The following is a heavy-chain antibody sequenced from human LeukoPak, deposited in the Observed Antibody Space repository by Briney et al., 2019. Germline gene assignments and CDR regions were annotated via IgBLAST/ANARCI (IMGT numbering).Heavy chain of an antibody. Sequence: GGSLRLSCAASGFTFSIYWMHWVRQAPGKGLVWVSRINDDGSSTSSADSVKGRFTISRDNSKNTLYLQMNSLRAGDTAIYYCAKTSRGNSAYDSPFDYWGQGTLVTVSS. CDR1: GFTFSIYW. D-gene: IGHD5-12*01. J-gene: IGHJ4*02. CDR2: INDDGSST. V-gene: IGHV3-74*01. CDR3: AKTSRGNSAYDSPFDY.